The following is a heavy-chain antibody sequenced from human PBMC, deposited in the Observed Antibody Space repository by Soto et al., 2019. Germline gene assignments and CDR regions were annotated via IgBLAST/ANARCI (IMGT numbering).Heavy chain of an antibody. J-gene: IGHJ4*02. CDR1: GLTFSDFW. V-gene: IGHV3-7*04. Sequence: EVQLVESGGGLVQPGGSLRLSCAVSGLTFSDFWMTWVRVAPGKGLEWVANIKEDGSDKHYVDSVKGRFTIPRDNAKNSLYLELKILRAEDTAEYYCGRGHWAPDYWGQGTLVTVCS. D-gene: IGHD3-16*01. CDR2: IKEDGSDK. CDR3: GRGHWAPDY.